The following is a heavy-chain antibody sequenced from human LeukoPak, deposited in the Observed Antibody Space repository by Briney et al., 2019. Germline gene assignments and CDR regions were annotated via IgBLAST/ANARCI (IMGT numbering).Heavy chain of an antibody. J-gene: IGHJ5*02. CDR3: ARDGLGYCSGGSCYSGLDP. V-gene: IGHV3-48*04. CDR2: ISSSSTI. D-gene: IGHD2-15*01. Sequence: PGGSLRLSCAASGFTFSSYSMNWVRQAPGKGLEWVSYISSSSTIYDADSVKGRFTISRDNAKNSLYLQMNSLRAEDTAVYYCARDGLGYCSGGSCYSGLDPWGQGTLVTVSS. CDR1: GFTFSSYS.